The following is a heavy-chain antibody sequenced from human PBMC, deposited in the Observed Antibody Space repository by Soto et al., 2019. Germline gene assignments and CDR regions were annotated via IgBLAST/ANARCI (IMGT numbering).Heavy chain of an antibody. D-gene: IGHD2-2*01. V-gene: IGHV3-23*01. J-gene: IGHJ4*02. CDR3: AKYLVVVVPAAPVDY. Sequence: GGSLRLSCAASGFTFSSYAMSWVRQAPGKGLEWVSAISGSGGSTYYTDSVKGRFTISRDNSKNTLYLQMNSLRAEDTAVYYCAKYLVVVVPAAPVDYWGQGTLVTVSS. CDR2: ISGSGGST. CDR1: GFTFSSYA.